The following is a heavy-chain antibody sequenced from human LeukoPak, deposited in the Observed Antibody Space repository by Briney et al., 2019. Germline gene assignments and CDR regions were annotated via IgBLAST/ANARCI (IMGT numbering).Heavy chain of an antibody. D-gene: IGHD1-7*01. CDR1: GYTFTGYY. Sequence: ASVKVSCKASGYTFTGYYMHWVRQAPGQGLEWMGWINPNSGGTNYAQKFQGRVTMTRDTSISTAYMELSRLRSDDTAVYYCARELRITGTTRNAFDIWGQGTMVTVSS. V-gene: IGHV1-2*02. J-gene: IGHJ3*02. CDR2: INPNSGGT. CDR3: ARELRITGTTRNAFDI.